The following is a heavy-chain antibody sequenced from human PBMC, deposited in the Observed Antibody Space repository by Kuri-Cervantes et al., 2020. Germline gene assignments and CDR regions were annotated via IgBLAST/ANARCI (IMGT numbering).Heavy chain of an antibody. CDR1: GGSFSGYF. V-gene: IGHV4-34*01. J-gene: IGHJ4*02. D-gene: IGHD1-26*01. Sequence: SQTLSLTCAVYGGSFSGYFWSWIRQPPGKGLEWIGEINHSGSTSYNPSLKSRVTISIDTSKKQFSLNLNSVTAADTAVYFCGAREWDVATAGIVLYWGQGNLVTVSS. CDR3: GAREWDVATAGIVLY. CDR2: INHSGST.